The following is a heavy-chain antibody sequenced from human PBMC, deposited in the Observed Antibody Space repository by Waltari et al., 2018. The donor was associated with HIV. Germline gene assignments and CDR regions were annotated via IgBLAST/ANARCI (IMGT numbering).Heavy chain of an antibody. CDR3: ATGVRYYGP. CDR2: IYPDDTT. Sequence: EVRLAESGGRLIQPGGSLGLSWPASNFRIPAKHVTWIRQSPGGSLEWVAVIYPDDTTHYADSVSGRFTISRAKSRTRVLLLMNSLFVDDTATYFCATGVRYYGPWGQGTRVTVSS. J-gene: IGHJ5*02. V-gene: IGHV3-53*01. CDR1: NFRIPAKH. D-gene: IGHD3-22*01.